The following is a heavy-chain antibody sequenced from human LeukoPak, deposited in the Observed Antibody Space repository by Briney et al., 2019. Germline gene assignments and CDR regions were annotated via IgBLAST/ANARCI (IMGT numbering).Heavy chain of an antibody. CDR3: ASQYHYDSSGYYGATGY. V-gene: IGHV1-46*01. J-gene: IGHJ4*02. CDR2: INPSGGST. D-gene: IGHD3-22*01. CDR1: GYTFTSYY. Sequence: GASVKVTCKASGYTFTSYYMHWVRRAPGQGLEWMGIINPSGGSTSYAQKFQGRVTMTRDTSTSTVYMELSSLRSEDTAVYYCASQYHYDSSGYYGATGYWGQGTLVTVSS.